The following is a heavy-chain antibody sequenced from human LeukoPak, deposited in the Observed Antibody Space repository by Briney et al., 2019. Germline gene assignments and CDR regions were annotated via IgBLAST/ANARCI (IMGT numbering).Heavy chain of an antibody. D-gene: IGHD6-19*01. V-gene: IGHV4-34*01. CDR1: GGSFSGYY. Sequence: APETLSLTCAVYGGSFSGYYWSWIRQPPGKGLEWIGEINHSGSTNYNPSLKSRVTISVDTSKNQFSLKLSSVTAADTAVYYCARGGGWYPWWGQGTLVTVSS. CDR3: ARGGGWYPW. CDR2: INHSGST. J-gene: IGHJ4*02.